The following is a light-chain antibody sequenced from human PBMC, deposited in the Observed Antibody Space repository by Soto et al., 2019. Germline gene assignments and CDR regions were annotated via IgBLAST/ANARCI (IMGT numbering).Light chain of an antibody. Sequence: QSALTQPASVSGSPGQSITISCTGTSSDVGGYNYVSWYQQHPGKAPQLMIYDVSNRPSGVSNSFSGSKSGNTASLTISGTQPEDEADYYCRSYTSRSTLLDVFGTGTQVNVL. CDR2: DVS. CDR1: SSDVGGYNY. V-gene: IGLV2-14*01. J-gene: IGLJ1*01. CDR3: RSYTSRSTLLDV.